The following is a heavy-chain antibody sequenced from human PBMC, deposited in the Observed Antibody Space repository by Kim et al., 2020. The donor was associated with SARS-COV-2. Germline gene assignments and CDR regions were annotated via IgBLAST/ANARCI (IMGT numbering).Heavy chain of an antibody. V-gene: IGHV3-30*18. D-gene: IGHD2-2*02. CDR3: AKDAIQLGYYGMDV. CDR2: ISYDGSNK. Sequence: GGSLRLSCAASGFTFSSYGMHWVRQAPGKGLEWVAVISYDGSNKYYADSVKGRFTISRDNSKNTLYLQMNSLRAEDTAVYYCAKDAIQLGYYGMDVWGQGTTVTVSS. CDR1: GFTFSSYG. J-gene: IGHJ6*02.